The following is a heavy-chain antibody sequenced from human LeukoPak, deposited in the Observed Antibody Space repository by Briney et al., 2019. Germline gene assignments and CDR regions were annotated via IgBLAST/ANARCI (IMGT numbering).Heavy chain of an antibody. CDR1: GFTLSSYG. CDR3: VRKIGSPPSPGHFDY. V-gene: IGHV3-30*03. Sequence: GWSPRLSRAAPGFTLSSYGMHLVRQAPGKGLEWVTFISYDGNNRKYADSVAGRFTISRDNSKNTLYLEMNSVRPEDTALYYCVRKIGSPPSPGHFDYWGQGTLVTVSS. D-gene: IGHD1-26*01. CDR2: ISYDGNNR. J-gene: IGHJ4*02.